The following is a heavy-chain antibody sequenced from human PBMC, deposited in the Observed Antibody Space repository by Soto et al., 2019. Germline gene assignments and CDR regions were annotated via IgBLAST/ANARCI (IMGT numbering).Heavy chain of an antibody. CDR2: IFSNDEK. V-gene: IGHV2-26*01. J-gene: IGHJ6*02. CDR1: GFSLSNARMG. CDR3: ARSYYDFWSGSYGMDV. Sequence: KESGPVLVKPTETLTLTCTVSGFSLSNARMGVSWIRQPPGKALEWLAHIFSNDEKSYSTSLKSRLTISKDTSKSQVVLTMTNMDPVDTATYYCARSYYDFWSGSYGMDVWGQGTTVTVSS. D-gene: IGHD3-3*01.